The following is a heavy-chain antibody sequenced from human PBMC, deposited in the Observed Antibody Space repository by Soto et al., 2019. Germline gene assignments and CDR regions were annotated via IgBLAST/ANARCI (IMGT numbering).Heavy chain of an antibody. CDR2: IYYSGST. J-gene: IGHJ5*02. Sequence: PSETLSLTCTVSGGSISSYYWSWIRQPPGKGLEWIGYIYYSGSTNYNPSLKSRVTISVDTSKNQFSLKLSSVTAADTAVYYCARGYLLTGYSPALNGLFDPWAQGTLVTVSS. V-gene: IGHV4-59*01. D-gene: IGHD3-9*01. CDR3: ARGYLLTGYSPALNGLFDP. CDR1: GGSISSYY.